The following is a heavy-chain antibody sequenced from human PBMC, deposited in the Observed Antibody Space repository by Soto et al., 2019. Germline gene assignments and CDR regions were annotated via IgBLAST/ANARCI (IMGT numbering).Heavy chain of an antibody. CDR3: ARGPSYFSGSYLDY. J-gene: IGHJ4*02. CDR1: GFTFSTYA. D-gene: IGHD3-10*01. V-gene: IGHV3-30*04. CDR2: ISYDGSKK. Sequence: QVQLVESGGGVVQPGRSLRLSCAASGFTFSTYAMHWVRQAPGKGLEWVAVISYDGSKKYYADAVKGRFTISRDNSKNTLYLQMNSLRAEDTAVYYCARGPSYFSGSYLDYWGQGTLVTVSS.